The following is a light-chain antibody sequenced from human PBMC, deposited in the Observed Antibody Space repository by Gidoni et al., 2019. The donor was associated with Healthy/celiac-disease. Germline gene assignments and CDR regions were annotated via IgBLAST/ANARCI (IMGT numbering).Light chain of an antibody. V-gene: IGKV1-39*01. Sequence: DIQMTQSPSSLSASVGDRVTITCRASQSISSYLNWYQQKPGKAPKLLIDAASSLQSGGPSRFSGSGSGTDFTLTISSLQPEDFATYYCQQSYSTPRTFGQGTKVEIK. CDR1: QSISSY. CDR3: QQSYSTPRT. J-gene: IGKJ1*01. CDR2: AAS.